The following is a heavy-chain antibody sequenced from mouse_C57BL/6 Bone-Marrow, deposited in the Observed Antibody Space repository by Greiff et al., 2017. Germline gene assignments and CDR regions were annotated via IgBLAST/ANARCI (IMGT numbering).Heavy chain of an antibody. Sequence: QVQLQQPGAELVKPGASVKLSCKASGYTFTSYWMHWVKQRPGRGLEWIGRIDPNSGGTKYNEKFKSKATLTVDKPSSTAYMQLSSLTSADSAVYYCARGDYGSSPYWYFDVWGTGTTVTVSS. D-gene: IGHD1-1*01. V-gene: IGHV1-72*01. CDR3: ARGDYGSSPYWYFDV. J-gene: IGHJ1*03. CDR1: GYTFTSYW. CDR2: IDPNSGGT.